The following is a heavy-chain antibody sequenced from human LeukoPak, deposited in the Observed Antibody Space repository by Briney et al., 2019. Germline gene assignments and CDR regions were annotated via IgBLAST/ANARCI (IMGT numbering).Heavy chain of an antibody. CDR1: GFSLSTSGVG. D-gene: IGHD3-22*01. Sequence: SGPTLVKPTQTLTLTCTFSGFSLSTSGVGVGWIRQPPGKALDWLALIYWNDDKRYSPSLKSRLTITKDTSKNQVVLTMTNMDPVDTATYYCAHSLSYYYDSPHWGQGTLVTVSS. J-gene: IGHJ4*02. CDR3: AHSLSYYYDSPH. CDR2: IYWNDDK. V-gene: IGHV2-5*01.